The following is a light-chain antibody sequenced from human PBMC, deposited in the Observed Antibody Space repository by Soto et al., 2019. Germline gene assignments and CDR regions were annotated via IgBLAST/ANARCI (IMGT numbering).Light chain of an antibody. CDR3: AAWDDSLSGHVV. CDR2: NSN. J-gene: IGLJ2*01. Sequence: QSVLTQPPSVSGAPGQRIVISFSGVTSQIGSDHLYWYQQLPGTALKLVIYNSNRRPSGIPDRFSGSKSGASASLAIRGLRSEDEAEYYCAAWDDSLSGHVVFGGGTKSPS. CDR1: TSQIGSDH. V-gene: IGLV1-47*01.